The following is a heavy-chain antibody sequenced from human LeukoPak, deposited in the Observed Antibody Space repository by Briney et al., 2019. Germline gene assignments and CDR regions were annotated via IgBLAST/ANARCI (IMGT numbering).Heavy chain of an antibody. D-gene: IGHD2-21*02. CDR2: ISGSGAGR. Sequence: GGALRLCCGASGFTFSYYVRSWVRQARGKGLEWVSGISGSGAGRYYADSVKGRLTISRDKYKNTLYLQMNSRRADDTAVYYCAKDPNLYCGGDCYFDYWGQGTLVTVSS. CDR3: AKDPNLYCGGDCYFDY. CDR1: GFTFSYYV. J-gene: IGHJ4*02. V-gene: IGHV3-23*01.